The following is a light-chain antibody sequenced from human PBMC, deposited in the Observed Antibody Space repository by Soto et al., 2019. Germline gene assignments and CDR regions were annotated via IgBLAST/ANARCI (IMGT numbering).Light chain of an antibody. CDR2: DAS. CDR3: LQRSEWRT. J-gene: IGKJ1*01. Sequence: IVLTQSPVSLSLSPGETATLSCRASEGIRRSLAWYQQRPGQAPRLLMYDASNRAAGIPTRFSGSGSGTDFTLTISSLEPEDFAVYYCLQRSEWRTFGRGTKVEIK. CDR1: EGIRRS. V-gene: IGKV3-11*01.